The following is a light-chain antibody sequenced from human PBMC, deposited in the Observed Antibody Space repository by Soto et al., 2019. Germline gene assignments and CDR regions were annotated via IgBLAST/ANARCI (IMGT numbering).Light chain of an antibody. CDR1: QSVTSSY. V-gene: IGKV3-20*01. CDR3: QQYGGSPPYT. CDR2: GAS. J-gene: IGKJ2*01. Sequence: EIVLTQSPGTLSLSPGERATLSCRASQSVTSSYLAWYQQKPGQAPRLLIYGASSRATGIPDRFSGSGSATDFTLTISRLEPEDFAVYYCQQYGGSPPYTFGQGTNVEIK.